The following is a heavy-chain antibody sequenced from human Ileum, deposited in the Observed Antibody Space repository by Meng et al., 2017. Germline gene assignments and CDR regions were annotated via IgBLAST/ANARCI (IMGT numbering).Heavy chain of an antibody. Sequence: GESLKISCAASGFTFRDYWMSWVRQSPGKGLEWVANIKQDESEIYFMDSVKGRFTVSRDNARNSLFLQMNSLRAEDTAVYYCAILGFQGIDPWGQGTLGTVSS. D-gene: IGHD2/OR15-2a*01. CDR3: AILGFQGIDP. CDR1: GFTFRDYW. CDR2: IKQDESEI. V-gene: IGHV3-7*01. J-gene: IGHJ5*02.